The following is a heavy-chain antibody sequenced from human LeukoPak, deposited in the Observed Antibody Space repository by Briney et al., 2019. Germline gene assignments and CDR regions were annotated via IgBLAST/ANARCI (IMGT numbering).Heavy chain of an antibody. CDR3: ARDPGYCRSTTCYGGAFDI. V-gene: IGHV4-31*03. CDR2: IYYSGSA. J-gene: IGHJ3*02. D-gene: IGHD2-2*01. CDR1: DGSLSSGGYS. Sequence: SQTLSLTCTVSDGSLSSGGYSWSWIRQHPEKGLEWIGHIYYSGSAYHNPSLTSRITISVDASMNQFSLKLSSVTAADTALYYCARDPGYCRSTTCYGGAFDIWGQGTMVTVSS.